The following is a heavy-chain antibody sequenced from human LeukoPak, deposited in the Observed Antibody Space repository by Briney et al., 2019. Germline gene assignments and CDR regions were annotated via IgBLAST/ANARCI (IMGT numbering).Heavy chain of an antibody. CDR2: IYTSGST. J-gene: IGHJ4*02. D-gene: IGHD1-7*01. CDR1: GGSISSGSYY. Sequence: SQTLSLTCTVSGGSISSGSYYWSWIRQPAGKGLEWIGRIYTSGSTNYNPSLKSRVTISVDTSKNQFSLKLSSVTAADTAVYYCARDQALNWNYDVFDLWGQGTLVTVPS. CDR3: ARDQALNWNYDVFDL. V-gene: IGHV4-61*02.